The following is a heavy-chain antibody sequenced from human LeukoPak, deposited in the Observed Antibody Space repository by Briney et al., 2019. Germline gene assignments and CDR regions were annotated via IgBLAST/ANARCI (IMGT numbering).Heavy chain of an antibody. CDR3: ARGGINYYDSSGYPAFDI. D-gene: IGHD3-22*01. V-gene: IGHV3-33*01. CDR1: GFTFSNYG. CDR2: IWYDGSNK. Sequence: PGGSLRLSCAASGFTFSNYGMHWVRQAPGKGLGWVAVIWYDGSNKYYADSVKGRFTISRDNSKKTLYLQMNTLRAEDTAVYYCARGGINYYDSSGYPAFDIWGQGTMVTVSS. J-gene: IGHJ3*02.